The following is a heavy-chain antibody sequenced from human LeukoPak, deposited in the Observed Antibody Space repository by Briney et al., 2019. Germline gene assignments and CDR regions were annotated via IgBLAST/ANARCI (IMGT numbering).Heavy chain of an antibody. CDR2: VGINGAST. CDR1: GFTFSSYA. J-gene: IGHJ4*02. V-gene: IGHV3-23*01. Sequence: GGSLRLSCAASGFTFSSYAMSWVRQAPGKGLEWVSVVGINGASTFYADSVKGRFTISRDNSKNTLYLQMNSLRAEDTAVYYCARDLGLRLGELSSPPDYWGQGTLVTVSS. CDR3: ARDLGLRLGELSSPPDY. D-gene: IGHD3-16*02.